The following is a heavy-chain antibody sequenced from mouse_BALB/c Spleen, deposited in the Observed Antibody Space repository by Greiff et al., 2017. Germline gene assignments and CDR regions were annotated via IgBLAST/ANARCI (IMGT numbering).Heavy chain of an antibody. D-gene: IGHD2-1*01. CDR1: GYAFTSYN. Sequence: EVKLQESGPELVKPGASVKVSCKASGYAFTSYNMYWVKQSHGKSLEWIGYIDPYNGGTSYNQKFKGKATLTVDKSSSTAYMHLNSLTSEDSAVYYCARAMGNYDYYAMDYWGQGTSVTVSS. CDR3: ARAMGNYDYYAMDY. V-gene: IGHV1S135*01. J-gene: IGHJ4*01. CDR2: IDPYNGGT.